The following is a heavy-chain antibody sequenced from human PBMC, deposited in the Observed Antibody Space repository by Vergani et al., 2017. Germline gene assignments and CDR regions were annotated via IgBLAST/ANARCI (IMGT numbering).Heavy chain of an antibody. D-gene: IGHD6-13*01. CDR2: ISAYNGNT. Sequence: QVQLVQSGAEVKKPGASVKVSCKASGYTFTSYGISWVRQAPGQGLEWMGWISAYNGNTNYAQKLQGRVTMTTDTSTSTAYMELRSLRSDDTAVYYCARGPSWRSSSWYDRLMGYYYGMDVWGQGTTVTVSS. CDR1: GYTFTSYG. CDR3: ARGPSWRSSSWYDRLMGYYYGMDV. J-gene: IGHJ6*02. V-gene: IGHV1-18*01.